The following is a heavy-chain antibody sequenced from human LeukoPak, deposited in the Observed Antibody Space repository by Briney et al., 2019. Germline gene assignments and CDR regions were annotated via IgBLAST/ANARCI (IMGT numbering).Heavy chain of an antibody. V-gene: IGHV1-18*01. Sequence: ASVKVSCKASGYTFTSYGIGWVRQAPGQGLEWMGWISAYNGNTNYAQKLQGRVTMTTDTSTSTPYMELRSLRSDDTAVYYCARDGPGYGPKPYWGQGTLVTVSS. CDR2: ISAYNGNT. J-gene: IGHJ4*02. D-gene: IGHD4-17*01. CDR3: ARDGPGYGPKPY. CDR1: GYTFTSYG.